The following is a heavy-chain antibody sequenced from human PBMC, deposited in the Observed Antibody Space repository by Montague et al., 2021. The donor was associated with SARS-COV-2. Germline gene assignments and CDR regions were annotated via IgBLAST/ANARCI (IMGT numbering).Heavy chain of an antibody. CDR2: SYYSGTT. CDR1: GDSFNSPKYY. J-gene: IGHJ3*02. CDR3: ARGSYGSGSYHPFDI. D-gene: IGHD3-10*01. V-gene: IGHV4-39*01. Sequence: SDILSLTCTVSGDSFNSPKYYCAWIRQPPGKGLEWIGSSYYSGTTYDNPSLRSQVTISVDTSKTQFSLKMNSVTAADTAVYYCARGSYGSGSYHPFDIGSQGTVVAGSS.